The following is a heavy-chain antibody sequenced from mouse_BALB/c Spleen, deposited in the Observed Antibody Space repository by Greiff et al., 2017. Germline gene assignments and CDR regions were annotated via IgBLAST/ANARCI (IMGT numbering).Heavy chain of an antibody. CDR1: GYTFTSYY. J-gene: IGHJ4*01. Sequence: QVQLQQSGPELVKPGASVKMSCKASGYTFTSYYIHWVKQRPGQGLEWIGWIYPGDGSTKYNEKFKGKTTLTADKSSSTAYMLLSSLTSEDSAIYFCARRIYRYLYYAMDYWGQGTSVTVSS. CDR3: ARRIYRYLYYAMDY. D-gene: IGHD2-14*01. CDR2: IYPGDGST. V-gene: IGHV1S56*01.